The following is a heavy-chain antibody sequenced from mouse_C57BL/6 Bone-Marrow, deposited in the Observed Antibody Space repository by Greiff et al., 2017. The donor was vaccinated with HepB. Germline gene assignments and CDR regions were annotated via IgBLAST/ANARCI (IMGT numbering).Heavy chain of an antibody. CDR2: IDPENGDT. CDR3: TTSTVVEGNFDY. Sequence: VQLQQSGAELVRPGASVKLSCTASGFNIKDDYMHWVKQRPEQGLEWIGWIDPENGDTEYASKFQGKATITADTSSNTAYLQRSSLTSEDTAVYYCTTSTVVEGNFDYWGQGTTLTVSS. V-gene: IGHV14-4*01. J-gene: IGHJ2*01. D-gene: IGHD1-1*01. CDR1: GFNIKDDY.